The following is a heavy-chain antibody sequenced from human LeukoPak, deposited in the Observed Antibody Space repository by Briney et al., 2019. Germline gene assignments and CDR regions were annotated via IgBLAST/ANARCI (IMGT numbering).Heavy chain of an antibody. V-gene: IGHV3-33*01. Sequence: GGSLRLSCAASGFTFSSYGMHWVRQAPGKGLEWVAVIWYDGSNKYYADSVKGRFTISRDNTNNILYLQMNSLRADDTAVYYCARGAVLYCGGDCHDAYSIWGPGTMVTVSS. J-gene: IGHJ3*02. CDR2: IWYDGSNK. CDR3: ARGAVLYCGGDCHDAYSI. CDR1: GFTFSSYG. D-gene: IGHD2-21*02.